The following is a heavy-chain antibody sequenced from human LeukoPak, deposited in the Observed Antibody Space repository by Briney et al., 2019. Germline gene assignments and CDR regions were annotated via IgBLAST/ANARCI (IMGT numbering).Heavy chain of an antibody. D-gene: IGHD3-22*01. J-gene: IGHJ4*02. CDR2: ISFTGNT. CDR3: ARSPPGWYYDNSGQYYFDT. V-gene: IGHV4-59*08. Sequence: SETLSLTCTVSGSSISGYYWSWIRQSPGKRLEWIAYISFTGNTNYNPSLKSRVTISLDTSKTHFSLTLSSLTAADTAVYYCARSPPGWYYDNSGQYYFDTWGQGALVTVSS. CDR1: GSSISGYY.